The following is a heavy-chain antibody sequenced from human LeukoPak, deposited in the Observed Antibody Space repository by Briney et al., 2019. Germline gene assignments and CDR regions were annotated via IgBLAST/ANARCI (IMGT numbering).Heavy chain of an antibody. V-gene: IGHV5-51*01. CDR3: ARCSANWSDP. J-gene: IGHJ5*02. CDR2: IYPGDSET. D-gene: IGHD6-25*01. CDR1: GYNFASDW. Sequence: GESLKISCKGSGYNFASDWIGWVCQMPGKGLEWMGIIYPGDSETRYSPSFQGQVTISADKSISTAYLQWSTLKASDTAMYYCARCSANWSDPWGQGTLVTVSS.